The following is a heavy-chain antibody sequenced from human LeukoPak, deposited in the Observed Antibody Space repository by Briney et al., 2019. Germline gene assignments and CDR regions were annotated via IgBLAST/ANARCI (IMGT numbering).Heavy chain of an antibody. CDR2: ISGSGGNT. Sequence: GGSLRLSCAASEFTFSGYAMSWVRQAPGRGLEWVSAISGSGGNTYYADSVKGRFTISRDNSKNTLYLQMNSLGAEDTAVYHCASHDYGDSSPFDYWGQGTLVTVSS. V-gene: IGHV3-23*01. D-gene: IGHD4-17*01. J-gene: IGHJ4*02. CDR1: EFTFSGYA. CDR3: ASHDYGDSSPFDY.